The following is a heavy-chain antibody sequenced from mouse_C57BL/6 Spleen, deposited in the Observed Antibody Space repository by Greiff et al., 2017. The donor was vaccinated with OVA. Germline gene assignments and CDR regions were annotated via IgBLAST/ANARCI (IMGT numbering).Heavy chain of an antibody. CDR3: ARGHGKFPNWYVGV. D-gene: IGHD2-1*01. Sequence: QVQLQQSGPELVKPGASVKISCKASGYSFTSYYIHWVKQRPGQGLEWIGWIYPGSGNTKYNEKFKGKATLTADTSSSTAYMQLSSLTSEDSAVYCCARGHGKFPNWYVGVWGTGTTVTVSS. CDR2: IYPGSGNT. V-gene: IGHV1-66*01. CDR1: GYSFTSYY. J-gene: IGHJ1*03.